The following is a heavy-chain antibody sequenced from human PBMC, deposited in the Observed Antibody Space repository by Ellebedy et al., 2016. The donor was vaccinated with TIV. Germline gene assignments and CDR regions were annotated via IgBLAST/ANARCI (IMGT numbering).Heavy chain of an antibody. Sequence: AASVKVSCKASGYTLMSYGICWVRQAPGHGLEWMGWVSPYDGNTNYAQKFQGRVTMTIDTSTSTGYMELRSLRSDDTAVYYCARGFRYGSGRWPLDHWGQGTLVTVSS. CDR1: GYTLMSYG. J-gene: IGHJ4*02. CDR3: ARGFRYGSGRWPLDH. D-gene: IGHD4-23*01. V-gene: IGHV1-18*01. CDR2: VSPYDGNT.